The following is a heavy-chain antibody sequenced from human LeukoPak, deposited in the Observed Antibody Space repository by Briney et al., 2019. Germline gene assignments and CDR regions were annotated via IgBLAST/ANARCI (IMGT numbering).Heavy chain of an antibody. Sequence: GGSLRLSCAASGFTFSSYTMNWVRQAPGKGLEWVSTISGDGGDTHYADSVRGRFTISRANSKNTLFMQMNSLRAEDTAVYYCGKSGSRDRDYFEYWGQGTLVTASS. CDR2: ISGDGGDT. J-gene: IGHJ4*02. D-gene: IGHD2-15*01. CDR1: GFTFSSYT. V-gene: IGHV3-23*01. CDR3: GKSGSRDRDYFEY.